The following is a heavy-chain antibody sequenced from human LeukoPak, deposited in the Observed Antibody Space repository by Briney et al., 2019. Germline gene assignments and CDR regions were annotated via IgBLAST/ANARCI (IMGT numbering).Heavy chain of an antibody. CDR2: ISHSGST. V-gene: IGHV4-38-2*02. CDR1: GYCINSNYY. J-gene: IGHJ4*02. CDR3: ARINTIMATFDY. Sequence: SETLSLTCTVSGYCINSNYYWGWIRQPPGKGLEWIATISHSGSTYYNPSLKSRVTISVETSKNQFSLKLSSVTAADTAVYYCARINTIMATFDYWGQGTLVTVSS. D-gene: IGHD5-24*01.